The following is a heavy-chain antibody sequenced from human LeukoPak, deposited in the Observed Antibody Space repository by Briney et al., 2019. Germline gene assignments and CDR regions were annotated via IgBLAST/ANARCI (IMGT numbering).Heavy chain of an antibody. CDR3: ARSRRHHGGYTPLYRPPTSKFDY. Sequence: GGSLRLSCAASGFTFSDYYMSWIRQAPGKGLEWVSYIIRSVGTKYYADSVKGRFTISRDNAKNSLYLQMNSLRAEDTAVYYCARSRRHHGGYTPLYRPPTSKFDYWGQGTLVTVSS. CDR1: GFTFSDYY. CDR2: IIRSVGTK. J-gene: IGHJ4*02. V-gene: IGHV3-11*01. D-gene: IGHD5-12*01.